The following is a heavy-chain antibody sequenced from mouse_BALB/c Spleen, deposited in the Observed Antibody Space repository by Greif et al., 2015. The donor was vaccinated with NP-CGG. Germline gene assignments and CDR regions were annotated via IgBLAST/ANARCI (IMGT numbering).Heavy chain of an antibody. CDR3: TRAYYRYALDS. CDR1: GYTFTTYW. Sequence: LQQSGSELVRPGASVKLSCKASGYTFTTYWMHWVKQRPGQGLEWIGTIYPDSGSAYYDEKFKSKATLTVDTSPSTAYVQLSSLTSEDSAVYYCTRAYYRYALDSWGQGTSVTVSS. CDR2: IYPDSGSA. J-gene: IGHJ4*01. D-gene: IGHD2-14*01. V-gene: IGHV1S22*01.